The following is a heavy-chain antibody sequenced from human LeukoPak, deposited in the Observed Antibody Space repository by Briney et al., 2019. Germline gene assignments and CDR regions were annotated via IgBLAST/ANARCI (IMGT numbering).Heavy chain of an antibody. V-gene: IGHV5-51*01. CDR3: ARLYGGATGYFQH. Sequence: GGSLQISCQGSGYLFTNYWLGWVRQLPGKGLEWMGIIYPGDSDTRYSPSFQGQVTISADKSISTAYLQWSSLKASDTAMYYCARLYGGATGYFQHWGQGTLVTVSS. J-gene: IGHJ1*01. D-gene: IGHD4-23*01. CDR2: IYPGDSDT. CDR1: GYLFTNYW.